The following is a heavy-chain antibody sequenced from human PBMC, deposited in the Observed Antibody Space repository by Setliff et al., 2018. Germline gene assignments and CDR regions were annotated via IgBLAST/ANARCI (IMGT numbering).Heavy chain of an antibody. V-gene: IGHV3-33*01. CDR1: GFTFKNYG. CDR3: ARAHRYFSDTSGYFYDQGRSAFDV. J-gene: IGHJ3*01. Sequence: GGSLRLSCVAPGFTFKNYGMHWVRQAPGKGLEWVAVIWYDGNNKDHADSVKGRFTISRDNSKNTLYLQMNSLGAEDTALYYCARAHRYFSDTSGYFYDQGRSAFDVWGQGTMVTVSS. D-gene: IGHD3-22*01. CDR2: IWYDGNNK.